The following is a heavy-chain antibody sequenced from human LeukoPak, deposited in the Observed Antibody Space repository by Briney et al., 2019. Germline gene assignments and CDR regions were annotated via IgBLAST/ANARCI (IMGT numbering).Heavy chain of an antibody. J-gene: IGHJ4*02. CDR3: ARGSSWYYFDY. D-gene: IGHD6-13*01. CDR1: GGSISSYY. Sequence: SETLSLTCTVSGGSISSYYRSWIRQPPGKGLEWIGYIYYSGSTNYNPSLKSRVTISVDTSKNQFSLKLSSVTAADTAVYYCARGSSWYYFDYWGQGTLVTVSS. V-gene: IGHV4-59*01. CDR2: IYYSGST.